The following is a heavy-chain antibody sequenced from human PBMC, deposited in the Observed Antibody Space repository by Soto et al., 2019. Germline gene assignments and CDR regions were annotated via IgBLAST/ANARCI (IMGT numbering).Heavy chain of an antibody. CDR1: GGSFSSYA. CDR3: ATSMVRGVINPAWFDP. CDR2: IIPIFRSA. V-gene: IGHV1-69*01. J-gene: IGHJ5*02. D-gene: IGHD3-10*01. Sequence: QVQLVQSGAEVKKPGSSVKVSCKASGGSFSSYAISWVRQAPGQGLEWMGGIIPIFRSANYAQRFQARVTITADESTSTAYMEVSRLRSEDTAVYYCATSMVRGVINPAWFDPWGQGTLVTVSS.